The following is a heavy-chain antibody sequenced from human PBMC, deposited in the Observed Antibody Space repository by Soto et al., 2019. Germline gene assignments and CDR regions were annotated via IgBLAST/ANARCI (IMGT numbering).Heavy chain of an antibody. Sequence: ASAQVSCKASGYIFTRYAINWVRLDTGQVLEWMGWMHPNSGNTGYAQKFQGRVTMTRNTSISTAYMELSSLRSEDTAVYYCARGGVLMVYAIPSYNGMDVWGQVTTVTVSS. CDR1: GYIFTRYA. D-gene: IGHD2-8*01. V-gene: IGHV1-8*01. CDR3: ARGGVLMVYAIPSYNGMDV. J-gene: IGHJ6*02. CDR2: MHPNSGNT.